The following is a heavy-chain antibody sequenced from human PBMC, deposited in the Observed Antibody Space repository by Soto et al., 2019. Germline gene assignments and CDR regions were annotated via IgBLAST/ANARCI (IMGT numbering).Heavy chain of an antibody. Sequence: SVKVSCKASGGTFSSYAISWVRQAPGQGLEWMGGIIPIFGTANYAQKFQGRVTITADESTSTAYMELSSLRSEDMAVYYCARCMTTVTTPYYYGMDVWGQGTTVTVSS. V-gene: IGHV1-69*13. D-gene: IGHD4-4*01. CDR2: IIPIFGTA. CDR3: ARCMTTVTTPYYYGMDV. J-gene: IGHJ6*02. CDR1: GGTFSSYA.